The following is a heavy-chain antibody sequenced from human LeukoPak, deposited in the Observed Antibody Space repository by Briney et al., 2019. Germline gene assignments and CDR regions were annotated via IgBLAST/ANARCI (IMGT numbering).Heavy chain of an antibody. D-gene: IGHD1-26*01. CDR2: IYSGGST. CDR3: ARGGSYLSAFDI. Sequence: QSGGSLRLSCAASGFTFSSYAMYWVRQAPGKGLEWVSIIYSGGSTFYADSVKGRFTISRDNSKNTLYLQMNSLRAEDTAVYYCARGGSYLSAFDIWGQGTMVTVSS. CDR1: GFTFSSYA. V-gene: IGHV3-53*01. J-gene: IGHJ3*02.